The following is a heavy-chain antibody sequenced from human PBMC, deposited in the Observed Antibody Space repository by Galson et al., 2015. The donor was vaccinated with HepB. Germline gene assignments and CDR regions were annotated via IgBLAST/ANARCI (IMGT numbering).Heavy chain of an antibody. CDR2: ISGSGGTT. J-gene: IGHJ5*02. D-gene: IGHD3-3*01. CDR1: GFIFSTYA. Sequence: LRLSCAASGFIFSTYAMSWVRQAPGKGLEWVAAISGSGGTTYYADSMKGRFTISRHNSKNTLYLQLNSLRAEDTAIYYCAKGGGDFWSGPLFDPWGQGTLVTVSS. V-gene: IGHV3-23*01. CDR3: AKGGGDFWSGPLFDP.